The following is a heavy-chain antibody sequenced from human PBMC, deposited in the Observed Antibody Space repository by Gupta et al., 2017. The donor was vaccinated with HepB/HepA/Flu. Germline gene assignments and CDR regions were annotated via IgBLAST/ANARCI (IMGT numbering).Heavy chain of an antibody. V-gene: IGHV3-30*18. CDR1: GFTFSSYG. J-gene: IGHJ4*02. CDR2: ISYDGSNK. D-gene: IGHD5-12*01. CDR3: AKGEADIVATITAY. Sequence: QVQLVESGGGVVQPGRSLRFSCPASGFTFSSYGMQWVRQAPGKGLEWVAVISYDGSNKYYADSVKGRFTISRDNSKNTLYLQMNSLRAEDTAVYYCAKGEADIVATITAYWGQGTLVTVSS.